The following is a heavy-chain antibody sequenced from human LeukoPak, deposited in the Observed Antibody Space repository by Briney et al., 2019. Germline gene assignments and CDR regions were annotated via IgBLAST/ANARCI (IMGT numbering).Heavy chain of an antibody. V-gene: IGHV3-7*01. CDR3: AKGGYCSSTSCSHEAFDY. Sequence: GGSLRLSCAASGFTFSSYWMSWVRQAPGKGLEWVANIKQDGSEKYYVDSVKGRFTISRDNAKNSLYLQMNSLRAEDTAVYYCAKGGYCSSTSCSHEAFDYWGQGTLVTVSS. CDR1: GFTFSSYW. CDR2: IKQDGSEK. J-gene: IGHJ4*02. D-gene: IGHD2-2*01.